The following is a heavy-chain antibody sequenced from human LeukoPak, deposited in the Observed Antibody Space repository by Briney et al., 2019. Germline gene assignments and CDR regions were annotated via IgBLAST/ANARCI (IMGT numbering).Heavy chain of an antibody. Sequence: PGRSLRLSCAASGFTFSSYGMHWVRQAPGKGLEWVAVISYDGSNKYYADSVKGRFTISRDNSKDTLYLQMNSLRAEDTAVYYCATFDYGPRLSYFDYWGQGTLVTVSS. D-gene: IGHD4-17*01. CDR1: GFTFSSYG. J-gene: IGHJ4*02. V-gene: IGHV3-30*03. CDR3: ATFDYGPRLSYFDY. CDR2: ISYDGSNK.